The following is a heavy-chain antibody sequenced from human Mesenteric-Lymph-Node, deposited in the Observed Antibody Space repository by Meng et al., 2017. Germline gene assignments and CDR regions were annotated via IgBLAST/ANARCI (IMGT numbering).Heavy chain of an antibody. D-gene: IGHD3-9*01. J-gene: IGHJ4*02. V-gene: IGHV1-46*01. CDR3: ARRGYYDILTGNFDY. Sequence: ASVKVSCKASGYTFTSYYMHWVRQAPGQGLEWMGIINPSGGSTSYAQKFQGRVTMTRDTSKNQFSLKLSSVTAADTAVYYCARRGYYDILTGNFDYWGQGTLVTVSS. CDR1: GYTFTSYY. CDR2: INPSGGST.